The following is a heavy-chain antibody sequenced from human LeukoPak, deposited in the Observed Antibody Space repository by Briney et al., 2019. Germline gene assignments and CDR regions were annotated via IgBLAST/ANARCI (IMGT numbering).Heavy chain of an antibody. J-gene: IGHJ6*03. D-gene: IGHD4-11*01. V-gene: IGHV4-38-2*01. CDR2: IYHSGST. CDR3: ARRPSYSNYVGYYYYYMDV. Sequence: SETLSLTCAVSGYSLSSGYYWGWIRQPPGKGLEWIGRIYHSGSTYYNPSLKSRVPISVDTSKNQFSLKLSSVTAADTAVYYCARRPSYSNYVGYYYYYMDVWGKGTTVTVSS. CDR1: GYSLSSGYY.